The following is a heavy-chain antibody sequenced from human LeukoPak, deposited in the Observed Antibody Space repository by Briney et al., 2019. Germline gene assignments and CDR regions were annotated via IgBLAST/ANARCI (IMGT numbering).Heavy chain of an antibody. CDR1: GGSFSGYY. CDR3: ASTSGWRSKGRFDY. CDR2: INHSGST. J-gene: IGHJ4*02. V-gene: IGHV4-34*01. Sequence: RSETLSLTCAVYGGSFSGYYWSWIRQPPGKGLEWIGEINHSGSTNYNPSLKSRVTISVDTSKNQFSLKLSSVTAADTAVYYCASTSGWRSKGRFDYWGQGTLVTVSS. D-gene: IGHD6-19*01.